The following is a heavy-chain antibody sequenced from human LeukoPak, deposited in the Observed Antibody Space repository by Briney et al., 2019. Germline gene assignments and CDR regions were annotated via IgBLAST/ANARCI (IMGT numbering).Heavy chain of an antibody. CDR2: ISYDGSNK. Sequence: GGSLRLSCAASGFTFSSYGRHWVRQAPGKGLEWVAVISYDGSNKYYADSVKGRFTISRDNSKNTLYLQMNSLRAEDTAVYYCAKRMATTDYWGQGTLVTVSS. V-gene: IGHV3-30*18. D-gene: IGHD5-24*01. CDR3: AKRMATTDY. CDR1: GFTFSSYG. J-gene: IGHJ4*02.